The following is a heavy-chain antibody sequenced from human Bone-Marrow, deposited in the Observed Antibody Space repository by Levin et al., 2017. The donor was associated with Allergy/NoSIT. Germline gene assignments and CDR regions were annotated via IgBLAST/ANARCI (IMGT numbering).Heavy chain of an antibody. CDR1: GYTFTSYY. CDR3: ARDGSGWYYFDY. CDR2: INPSGGST. V-gene: IGHV1-46*01. D-gene: IGHD6-19*01. J-gene: IGHJ4*02. Sequence: GESLKISCKASGYTFTSYYMHWVRQAPGQGLEWMGIINPSGGSTSYAQKFQGRVTMTRDTSTSTVYMELSSLRSEDTAVYYCARDGSGWYYFDYWGQGTLVTVSS.